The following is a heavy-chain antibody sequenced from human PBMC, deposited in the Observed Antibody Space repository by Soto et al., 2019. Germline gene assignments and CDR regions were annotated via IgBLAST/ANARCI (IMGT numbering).Heavy chain of an antibody. Sequence: EVQLLESGGGLVQPGGSLRLSCAASGFTFSSYAMSWVRQAPGKGLEWVSAISGSGGSTYYADSVKGRFTISRDNSKNTLYLQMNSLRAEDTAVYYCAKARQFRGVITRYYYYGMDVWGQGTTVTVFS. V-gene: IGHV3-23*01. CDR3: AKARQFRGVITRYYYYGMDV. CDR2: ISGSGGST. J-gene: IGHJ6*02. CDR1: GFTFSSYA. D-gene: IGHD3-10*01.